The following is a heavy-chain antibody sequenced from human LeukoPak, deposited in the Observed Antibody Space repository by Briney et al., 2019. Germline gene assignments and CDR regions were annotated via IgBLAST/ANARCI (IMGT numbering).Heavy chain of an antibody. CDR2: ISSSSSYI. CDR1: GFTFNMYN. V-gene: IGHV3-21*01. D-gene: IGHD3-16*01. Sequence: GGSLRLSCAASGFTFNMYNMNWVRQAPGKGLEWVSSISSSSSYIYYVDSLKGRFTISRDNAKNSLYLQMNSLRAEDTAVYYCATLGENGFDIWGQGTMVTVSS. CDR3: ATLGENGFDI. J-gene: IGHJ3*02.